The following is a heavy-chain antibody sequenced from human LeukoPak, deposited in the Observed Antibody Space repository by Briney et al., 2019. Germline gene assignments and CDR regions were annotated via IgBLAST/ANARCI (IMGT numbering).Heavy chain of an antibody. CDR1: GYSLTASD. J-gene: IGHJ4*02. Sequence: ASVKVSCKASGYSLTASDIDWVRQATGQGLEWMGWMNPDSGDTGYAQKFQGRLTITRHTSINTAYMELSGLRSEDTAVYYCTRGWDYWGQGTLFTVSS. CDR2: MNPDSGDT. V-gene: IGHV1-8*03. CDR3: TRGWDY.